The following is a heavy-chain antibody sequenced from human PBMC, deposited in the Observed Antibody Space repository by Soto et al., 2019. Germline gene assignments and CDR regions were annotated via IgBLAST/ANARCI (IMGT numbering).Heavy chain of an antibody. CDR2: VSPHDGGT. CDR1: GYTFTNYF. D-gene: IGHD3-16*01. CDR3: GSESDGGFWDY. Sequence: QVQLVQSGAGVKEPGASVKLSCKASGYTFTNYFIHWVRQAPGQGLEWLGRVSPHDGGTHYAQKFWGRVAMTRDTSTTTVYMDLSGLRSDDTAVYFCGSESDGGFWDYWGHGALVTVSS. V-gene: IGHV1-46*01. J-gene: IGHJ4*01.